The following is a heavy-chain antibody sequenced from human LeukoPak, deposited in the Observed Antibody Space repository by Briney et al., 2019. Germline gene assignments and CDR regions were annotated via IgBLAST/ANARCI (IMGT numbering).Heavy chain of an antibody. Sequence: GGSLRLSCAASGFTFSNYEMNWVRQAPGKGLEWVSYISSSGSTIYYADSVKSRFTISRDNAKNSLYLQMNSLRAEDTAVYYCARYPTGEYDSSGYYWGQGTLVTVPS. D-gene: IGHD3-22*01. CDR1: GFTFSNYE. J-gene: IGHJ4*02. V-gene: IGHV3-48*03. CDR2: ISSSGSTI. CDR3: ARYPTGEYDSSGYY.